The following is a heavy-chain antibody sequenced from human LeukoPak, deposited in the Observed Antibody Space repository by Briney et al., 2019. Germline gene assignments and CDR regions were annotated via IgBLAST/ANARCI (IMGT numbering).Heavy chain of an antibody. V-gene: IGHV1-69*13. CDR1: GSTFSSYA. CDR2: IISIFDTT. Sequence: SVKVSCKASGSTFSSYAINWVRQAPGQGLEWMGGIISIFDTTNYAQNFQGRLTITADESTSTAYMELSSLRSEDTAVYYCTSGRIAARAFDHWGQGTLVTVSS. D-gene: IGHD6-6*01. J-gene: IGHJ4*02. CDR3: TSGRIAARAFDH.